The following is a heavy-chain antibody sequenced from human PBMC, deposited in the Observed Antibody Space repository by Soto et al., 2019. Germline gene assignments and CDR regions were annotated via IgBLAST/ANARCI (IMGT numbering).Heavy chain of an antibody. CDR2: MNPNSGNT. CDR3: ARAVGSSIGTLGYYYYYMDV. Sequence: ASVKVSCKASGYTFTSYDINWVRQATGQGLEWMGWMNPNSGNTGYAQKFQGRVTMTRNTSISTAYMELSSLRSEDTAVYYCARAVGSSIGTLGYYYYYMDVWGKGTTVTVSS. J-gene: IGHJ6*03. CDR1: GYTFTSYD. V-gene: IGHV1-8*01. D-gene: IGHD2-2*01.